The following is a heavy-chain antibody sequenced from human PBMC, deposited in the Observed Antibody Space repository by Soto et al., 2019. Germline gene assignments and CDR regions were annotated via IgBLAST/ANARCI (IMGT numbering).Heavy chain of an antibody. CDR2: LSYDGSKE. V-gene: IGHV3-30-3*01. CDR1: GFTLSDYA. CDR3: ARLHITMIASDAFDI. D-gene: IGHD3-22*01. J-gene: IGHJ3*02. Sequence: QVQLVESGGGVVQPGRSLRLSCAASGFTLSDYAIHWVRQAPGNGLEWVAALSYDGSKEFYADSVKGRFTISRDSSKNTLFLQMDSLRTDDTAIYYCARLHITMIASDAFDIWGQGTMVSVSS.